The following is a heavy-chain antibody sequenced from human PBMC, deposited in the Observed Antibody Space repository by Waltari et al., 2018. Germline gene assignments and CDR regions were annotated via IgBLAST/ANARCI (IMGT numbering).Heavy chain of an antibody. CDR2: ITPASTAL. CDR3: ARDMRGAYLFPAPFDF. V-gene: IGHV1-69*01. Sequence: QVQLVQSGAEVKKPGSSVKVSCQASGDPFTSCGINWVRQAPGQGLEWMGGITPASTALIYAQSFQGRVTITADESTTTAYIEVSSLRSEDTAMYYCARDMRGAYLFPAPFDFWGQGTLVIVSS. J-gene: IGHJ4*02. CDR1: GDPFTSCG. D-gene: IGHD3-16*01.